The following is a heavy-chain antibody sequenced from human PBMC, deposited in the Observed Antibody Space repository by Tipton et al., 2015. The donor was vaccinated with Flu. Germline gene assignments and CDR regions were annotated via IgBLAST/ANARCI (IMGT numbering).Heavy chain of an antibody. CDR1: GDSISSYY. CDR2: SHYSGST. Sequence: LSCTVSGDSISSYYWSWIRQPPGKGLEWIGYSHYSGSTNYSPSLKSRVTISVDTSKNHLSLKLGSVTAADTAVYYCARHRRPSSWDFDYWGQGSLVTVSS. D-gene: IGHD6-13*01. CDR3: ARHRRPSSWDFDY. V-gene: IGHV4-59*08. J-gene: IGHJ4*02.